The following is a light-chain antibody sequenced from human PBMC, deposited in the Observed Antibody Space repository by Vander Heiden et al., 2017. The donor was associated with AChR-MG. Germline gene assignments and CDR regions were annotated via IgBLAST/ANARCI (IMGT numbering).Light chain of an antibody. CDR3: QQEGSSPYT. Sequence: EIVLTQSPDTLSLSPGERATLSCRASQSVSSSYLAWYQQKPGQAPRLLIYGASSRATGIPDRFSGSGSGTDFTLTISRLEPEDFAVYYCQQEGSSPYTFGQGTKLEIK. V-gene: IGKV3-20*01. J-gene: IGKJ2*01. CDR2: GAS. CDR1: QSVSSSY.